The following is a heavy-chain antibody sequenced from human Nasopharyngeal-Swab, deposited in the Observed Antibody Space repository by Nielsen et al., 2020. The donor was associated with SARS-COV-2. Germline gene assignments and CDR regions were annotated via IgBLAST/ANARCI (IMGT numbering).Heavy chain of an antibody. V-gene: IGHV3-30-3*01. CDR2: ISYDGSNK. Sequence: GGALRLSWAASGFTFSSYAMHWVRQAPGKGLEWVAVISYDGSNKYYADSVKGRFTISRDNSKNTLYLQMNSLRAEDTAVYYCARSPYGSEENWFDPWGQGTLVTVSS. CDR1: GFTFSSYA. J-gene: IGHJ5*02. D-gene: IGHD3-10*01. CDR3: ARSPYGSEENWFDP.